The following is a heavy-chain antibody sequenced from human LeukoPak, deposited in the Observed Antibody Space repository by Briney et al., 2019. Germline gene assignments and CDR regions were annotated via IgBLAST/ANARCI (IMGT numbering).Heavy chain of an antibody. D-gene: IGHD3-22*01. CDR2: INSDGSST. CDR1: GFTFSSYW. V-gene: IGHV3-74*01. Sequence: GGSLRLSCAASGFTFSSYWMHWVRQAPGKGLVWVSRINSDGSSTSYADSVKGRFTISRDNAKNTLYLQMNSLRAEDTAVYYCARDQYYYDSSGYPYYFDYWGQGTLVTVSS. J-gene: IGHJ4*02. CDR3: ARDQYYYDSSGYPYYFDY.